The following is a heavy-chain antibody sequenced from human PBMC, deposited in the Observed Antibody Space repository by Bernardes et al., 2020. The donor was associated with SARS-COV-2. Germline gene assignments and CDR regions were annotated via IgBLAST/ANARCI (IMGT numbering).Heavy chain of an antibody. CDR3: ARRAVSPPFEFDP. J-gene: IGHJ5*02. Sequence: SEPLSVTCTVSGGSISSYYWSWIRQPPGKGLEWIGYIYYSGSTNYNPSLKSRVTISVDTSKNQFSLKLSSVTAADTAVYYCARRAVSPPFEFDPWGQGTLVTVSS. D-gene: IGHD2-8*01. CDR1: GGSISSYY. CDR2: IYYSGST. V-gene: IGHV4-59*08.